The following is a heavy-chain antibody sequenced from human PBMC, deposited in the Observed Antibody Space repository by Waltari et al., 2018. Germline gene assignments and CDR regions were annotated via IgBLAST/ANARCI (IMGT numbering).Heavy chain of an antibody. J-gene: IGHJ4*02. CDR3: SVSLNS. CDR1: GFTFSNFW. V-gene: IGHV3-7*01. Sequence: EVQLVESGGGLVQPGGSLRLSCAASGFTFSNFWMDWVRQAPGKGLEWVAKIKEDGSERHYIDSVKGRFTISRDNAKNLLYLEMNSLRAGDTAVYYCSVSLNSWGQGTLVTVSS. CDR2: IKEDGSER.